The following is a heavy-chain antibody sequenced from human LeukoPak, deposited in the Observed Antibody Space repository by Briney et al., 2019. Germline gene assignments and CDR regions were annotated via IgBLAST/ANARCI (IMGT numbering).Heavy chain of an antibody. CDR3: ARDPYFHYFDY. CDR1: GFTSSSYA. D-gene: IGHD2/OR15-2a*01. V-gene: IGHV3-30-3*01. J-gene: IGHJ4*02. CDR2: ISYDGSNK. Sequence: GGSLRLSCAASGFTSSSYAMHWVRQAPGKGLEWVAVISYDGSNKYYADSVKGRFTISRDNSKNTLYLQMNSLRAEDTAVYYCARDPYFHYFDYWGQGTLVTVSS.